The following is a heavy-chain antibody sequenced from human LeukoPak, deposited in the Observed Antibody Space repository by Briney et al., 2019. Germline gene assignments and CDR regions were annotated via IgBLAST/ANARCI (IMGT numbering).Heavy chain of an antibody. CDR3: AKGSRYYYDSSGYYHGYHFDY. J-gene: IGHJ4*02. CDR1: GFTFSSYA. CDR2: ISGSGGST. Sequence: GGSLRLSCAASGFTFSSYAMSWVRQAPGKGLEWVSAISGSGGSTYYADSVKGRFTVSRDNSKNTLYLQMNSLRAEDTAVYYCAKGSRYYYDSSGYYHGYHFDYWGQGTLVTVSS. V-gene: IGHV3-23*01. D-gene: IGHD3-22*01.